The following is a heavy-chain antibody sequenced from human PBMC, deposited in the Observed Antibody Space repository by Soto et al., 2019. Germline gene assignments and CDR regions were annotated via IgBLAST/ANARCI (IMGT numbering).Heavy chain of an antibody. J-gene: IGHJ4*02. Sequence: ASVKVSCKASGYTFTGYYMHWVRQAPGQGLEWMGWINPNNGDTIFAQKFQGRVTMTRDTSTSTAYMELSSLRFDDTAVYFCARHSGYDYVFDYWGRGTLVTVS. D-gene: IGHD5-12*01. CDR3: ARHSGYDYVFDY. V-gene: IGHV1-2*02. CDR2: INPNNGDT. CDR1: GYTFTGYY.